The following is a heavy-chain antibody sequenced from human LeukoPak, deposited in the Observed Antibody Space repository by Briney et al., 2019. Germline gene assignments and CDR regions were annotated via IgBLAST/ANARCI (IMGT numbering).Heavy chain of an antibody. J-gene: IGHJ6*02. V-gene: IGHV3-66*04. CDR3: VRPKHSSTSWLHYGMDV. D-gene: IGHD2-2*01. CDR1: GFTVSSNY. CDR2: TYSDGST. Sequence: RGSLRLSCAASGFTVSSNYLSWVRQAPGKGLEWVSLTYSDGSTYYADSVRGRFTISRDNSKNTVYLQMNSLRAEDTAVFYCVRPKHSSTSWLHYGMDVWGQGTTVTVSS.